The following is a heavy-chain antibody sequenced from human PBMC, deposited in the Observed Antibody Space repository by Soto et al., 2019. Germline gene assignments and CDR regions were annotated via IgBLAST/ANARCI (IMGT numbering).Heavy chain of an antibody. CDR2: IYYSGSA. CDR1: GGSISSGGYY. V-gene: IGHV4-30-4*08. J-gene: IGHJ5*02. D-gene: IGHD1-26*01. Sequence: SETLSLTCTVSGGSISSGGYYWSWIRQHPGKGLEWIGYIYYSGSAYYNPSLKSRVTISVDTSKNQFSLKLSSVTAADTAVYYCARMYSGSYYLWFDPWGQGTLVTVSS. CDR3: ARMYSGSYYLWFDP.